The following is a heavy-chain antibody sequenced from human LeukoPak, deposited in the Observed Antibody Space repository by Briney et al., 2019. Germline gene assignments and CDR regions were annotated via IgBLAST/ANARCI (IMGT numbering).Heavy chain of an antibody. CDR2: IIPIFGTA. J-gene: IGHJ4*02. D-gene: IGHD3-10*01. CDR1: GGTFSSYA. V-gene: IGHV1-69*05. Sequence: GSSVKVSCKASGGTFSSYAISWVRQAPGQGLEWMGGIIPIFGTANYAQKSQGRVTITTDESTSTAYMELSSLRSEDTAVYYCAGRYGSGSYYSNYFDYWGQGTLVTVSS. CDR3: AGRYGSGSYYSNYFDY.